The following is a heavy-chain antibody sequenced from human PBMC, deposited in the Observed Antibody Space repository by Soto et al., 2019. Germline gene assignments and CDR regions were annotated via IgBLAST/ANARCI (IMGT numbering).Heavy chain of an antibody. V-gene: IGHV4-34*01. CDR2: INHSGST. J-gene: IGHJ5*02. CDR1: GGSFSGYY. D-gene: IGHD3-16*01. Sequence: SETLSLTCAVYGGSFSGYYWSWIRQPPGKGLEWIGEINHSGSTNYNPSLKSRVTISVDTSKNQFSLKLSSVTAADTAVYYCARGLIQHHQNWFDPWGQGTLVTVSS. CDR3: ARGLIQHHQNWFDP.